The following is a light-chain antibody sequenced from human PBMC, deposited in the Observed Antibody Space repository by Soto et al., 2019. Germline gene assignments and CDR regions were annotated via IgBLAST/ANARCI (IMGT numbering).Light chain of an antibody. V-gene: IGLV1-40*01. Sequence: QSVLTQPPSVSGAPGQRVTISCTGGTSNIGAGYDVHWYQQLPGTAPKLLIYGNSNRPSGVPDRFSGSKSGTSASLAITGLQAEDEGDYYCQSNDSSLSGYVFXTGTKVTVL. CDR2: GNS. CDR3: QSNDSSLSGYV. CDR1: TSNIGAGYD. J-gene: IGLJ1*01.